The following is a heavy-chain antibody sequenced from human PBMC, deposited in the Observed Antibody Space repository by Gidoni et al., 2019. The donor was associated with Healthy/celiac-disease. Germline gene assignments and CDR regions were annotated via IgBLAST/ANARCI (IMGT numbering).Heavy chain of an antibody. Sequence: QVQLVESGGGVVQPGGSLRLSCAASGFTSSSYGMHWVRQAPGKGLEWVAFIRYDGSNKYYADSVKGRFTISRDNSKNTLYLQMNSLRAEDTAVYYCAKDRVGGVATVNDIDYWGQGTLVTVSS. D-gene: IGHD4-17*01. J-gene: IGHJ4*02. V-gene: IGHV3-30*02. CDR1: GFTSSSYG. CDR2: IRYDGSNK. CDR3: AKDRVGGVATVNDIDY.